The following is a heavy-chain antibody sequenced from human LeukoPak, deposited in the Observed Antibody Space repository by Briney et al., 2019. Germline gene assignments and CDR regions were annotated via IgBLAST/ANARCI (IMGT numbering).Heavy chain of an antibody. J-gene: IGHJ5*02. D-gene: IGHD3-16*01. CDR1: GYTFTDYA. CDR2: IDPNTGNP. CDR3: ARAYQHLGGLSFPGS. V-gene: IGHV7-4-1*02. Sequence: ASVKVSCKASGYTFTDYAMNWVRQAPGQGFQWMGWIDPNTGNPTYAQGFTGRFVFSLDTSVSTTYLQISSLKPEDTAVYYCARAYQHLGGLSFPGSWGQGTLVTVSS.